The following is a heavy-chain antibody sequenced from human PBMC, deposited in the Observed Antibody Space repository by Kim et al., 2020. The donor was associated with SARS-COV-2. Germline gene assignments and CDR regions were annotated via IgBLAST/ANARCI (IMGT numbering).Heavy chain of an antibody. D-gene: IGHD3-10*01. CDR3: ARGKLVLWFGETRTHWYFDL. CDR2: IYYSGST. V-gene: IGHV4-59*01. J-gene: IGHJ2*01. CDR1: GGSISSYY. Sequence: SETLSLTCTVSGGSISSYYWSWIRQPPGKGLEWIGYIYYSGSTNYNPSLKSRVTISVDTSKNQFSLKLSSVTAADTAVYYCARGKLVLWFGETRTHWYFDLWGRGTLVTVSS.